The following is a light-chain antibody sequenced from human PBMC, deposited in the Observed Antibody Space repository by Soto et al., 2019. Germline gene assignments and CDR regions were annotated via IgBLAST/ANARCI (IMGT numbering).Light chain of an antibody. CDR1: QSVSTR. V-gene: IGKV1-5*02. Sequence: DIPMTQSPSSLSASVGDRVTIICRASQSVSTRLAWYQQKPGKAPKVLIYDASSWAGGVPSRFTGSGSGTEFTLTINSLQPDDFANYYCQQYSVYWTFGQGTKVEIK. CDR2: DAS. CDR3: QQYSVYWT. J-gene: IGKJ1*01.